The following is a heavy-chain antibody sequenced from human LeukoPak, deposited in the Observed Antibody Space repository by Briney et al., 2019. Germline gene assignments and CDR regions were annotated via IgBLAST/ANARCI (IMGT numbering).Heavy chain of an antibody. CDR1: GYNFTPYW. CDR3: ARPYDTSGP. J-gene: IGHJ5*02. V-gene: IGHV5-51*01. D-gene: IGHD3-22*01. CDR2: IFPGDSDT. Sequence: GESLKISCQSSGYNFTPYWIVWVRQMPGKGLEWMAIIFPGDSDTIYRPSFQGQVTISVDKSISTAYLQWNSLKASDTGMYYCARPYDTSGPWGQGTLVTVSS.